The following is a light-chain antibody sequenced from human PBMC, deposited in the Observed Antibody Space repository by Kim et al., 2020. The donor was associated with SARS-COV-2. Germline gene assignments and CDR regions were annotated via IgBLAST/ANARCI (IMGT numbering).Light chain of an antibody. V-gene: IGKV3-15*01. CDR3: QQYKNWYT. CDR2: DAS. CDR1: QSVSSN. Sequence: EIVMTQSPVTLSVSPGERATLSCRASQSVSSNLGWYQQKPGQAPRLLIYDASTRATGIPARFSGSGSGTEFTLTISSLQSEDFAVYYCQQYKNWYTFGQGTKLEI. J-gene: IGKJ2*01.